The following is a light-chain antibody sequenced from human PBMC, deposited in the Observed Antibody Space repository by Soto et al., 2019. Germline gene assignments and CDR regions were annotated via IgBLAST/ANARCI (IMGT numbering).Light chain of an antibody. CDR2: DNN. V-gene: IGLV1-51*01. Sequence: QSVLTQPPSVSAAPGQKVTISCSGSSSNIGNNYVSWYQQFPGTAPKLLIYDNNKRPSGIPDRFSGSKSGTSATLDITGLQTGDEADYYCGTWDSSLSAVVFGGGTKPPS. CDR1: SSNIGNNY. CDR3: GTWDSSLSAVV. J-gene: IGLJ2*01.